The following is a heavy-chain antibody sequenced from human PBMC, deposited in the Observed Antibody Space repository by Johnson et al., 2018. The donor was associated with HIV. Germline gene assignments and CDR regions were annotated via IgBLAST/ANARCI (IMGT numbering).Heavy chain of an antibody. Sequence: EVQLVESGGGLVQPGGSLRLSCAASRFTFSNYDMYWVRQVTGQGLEWVSSFGSAGDTNYPGSVKGRFTMSRENAKNSFCLKMSSLRAGDTAVYYCARAEQLAGGAFDIWGQGTMVTVSS. D-gene: IGHD6-6*01. J-gene: IGHJ3*02. CDR1: RFTFSNYD. CDR2: FGSAGDT. V-gene: IGHV3-13*01. CDR3: ARAEQLAGGAFDI.